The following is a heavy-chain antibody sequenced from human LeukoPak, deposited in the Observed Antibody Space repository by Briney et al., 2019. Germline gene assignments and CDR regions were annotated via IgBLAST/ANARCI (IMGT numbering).Heavy chain of an antibody. CDR3: ARIKADSPYYYYMDV. CDR1: GGSISSSSYY. J-gene: IGHJ6*03. D-gene: IGHD5-18*01. CDR2: IYYSGST. V-gene: IGHV4-39*07. Sequence: SETLSLTCTVSGGSISSSSYYWGWIRQPPGKGLEWIGSIYYSGSTYYNPSLKSRVTMSVDTSKNQFSLKLSSVTAADTAVYYCARIKADSPYYYYMDVWGKGTTVTVSS.